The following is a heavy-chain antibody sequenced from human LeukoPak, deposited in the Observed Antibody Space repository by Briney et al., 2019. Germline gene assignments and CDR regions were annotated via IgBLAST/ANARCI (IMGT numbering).Heavy chain of an antibody. J-gene: IGHJ4*02. CDR2: ISGSGGST. CDR3: AKDLRGGGAYFDY. Sequence: GGSLRLSCAASGFTFSSYAMSWVRQAPGKGLEWVSAISGSGGSTYYADSVKGRFTISRDNSKNTLYLQMNSLSAEDTAVYYCAKDLRGGGAYFDYWGQGTLVTVSS. CDR1: GFTFSSYA. V-gene: IGHV3-23*01. D-gene: IGHD3-16*01.